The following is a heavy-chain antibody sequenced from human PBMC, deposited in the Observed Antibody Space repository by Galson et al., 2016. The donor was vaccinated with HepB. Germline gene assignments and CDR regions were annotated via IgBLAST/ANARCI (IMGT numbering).Heavy chain of an antibody. CDR3: ARDGEYYYGSGSYAET. V-gene: IGHV3-48*01. J-gene: IGHJ5*02. D-gene: IGHD3-10*01. Sequence: SLRLSCAASGFTFSLYSMNWVRQAPGKGLEWISYISSYSSTTHYADSVKGRFTISRDNSKNTLHLQMNSLRAEDTAVYYCARDGEYYYGSGSYAETWGQGTLVTVSS. CDR1: GFTFSLYS. CDR2: ISSYSSTT.